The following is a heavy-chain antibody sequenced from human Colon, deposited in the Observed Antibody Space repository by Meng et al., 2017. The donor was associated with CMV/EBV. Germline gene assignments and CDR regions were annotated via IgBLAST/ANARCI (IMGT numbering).Heavy chain of an antibody. CDR2: MDPTTGRT. CDR1: GYSFPWYY. J-gene: IGHJ1*01. CDR3: ASHSSYVWGSHH. V-gene: IGHV1-2*02. Sequence: QLGQVVAEVRVPCASVKVACNASGYSFPWYYIHWVRQAPGQGLEWMGWMDPTTGRTDYAQKFQGTVTMTRDTSISTAYLELSRLTSDDTAVYYCASHSSYVWGSHHWGQGTLVTVSS. D-gene: IGHD3-16*01.